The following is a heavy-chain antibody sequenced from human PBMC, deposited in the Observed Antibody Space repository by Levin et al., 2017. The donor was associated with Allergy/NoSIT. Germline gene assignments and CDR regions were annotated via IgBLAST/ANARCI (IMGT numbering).Heavy chain of an antibody. D-gene: IGHD2-15*01. J-gene: IGHJ4*02. CDR3: AKGPLVDIVVVVAATEVQY. V-gene: IGHV3-23*01. CDR1: GFTFSSFA. Sequence: GGSLRLSCAASGFTFSSFAMSWVRQAPGKGLEWVSGISGSGDSTYYADSVKGRFTISRDNSKNTLYLQMNSLRAEDTAIYYCAKGPLVDIVVVVAATEVQYWGQGTLVTVSS. CDR2: ISGSGDST.